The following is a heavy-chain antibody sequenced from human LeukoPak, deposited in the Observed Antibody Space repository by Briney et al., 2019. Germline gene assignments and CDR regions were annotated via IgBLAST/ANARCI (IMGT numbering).Heavy chain of an antibody. Sequence: ASVKVSCTASGYTFTGYYMHWVRQAPGQGLEWMGWINPNSGGTNYAQKFQGRVTMTRDTSISTAYMELSRLRSDDTAVYYCASTIHYYDSMPYWGQGTLVTVSS. CDR3: ASTIHYYDSMPY. CDR1: GYTFTGYY. J-gene: IGHJ4*02. D-gene: IGHD3-22*01. CDR2: INPNSGGT. V-gene: IGHV1-2*02.